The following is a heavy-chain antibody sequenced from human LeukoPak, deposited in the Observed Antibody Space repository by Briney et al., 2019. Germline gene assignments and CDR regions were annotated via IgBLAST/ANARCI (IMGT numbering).Heavy chain of an antibody. Sequence: SETLSLTCTVSGYSISSGYYWGWIRQPPGKGLEWIGSIYHSGSTYYNPSLKSRVTISVDTSKNQFSLKLSSVTAGDTAVYYCARGTLLGSSSSLLFDYWGQGTLVTVSS. CDR2: IYHSGST. D-gene: IGHD6-13*01. J-gene: IGHJ4*02. CDR3: ARGTLLGSSSSLLFDY. CDR1: GYSISSGYY. V-gene: IGHV4-38-2*02.